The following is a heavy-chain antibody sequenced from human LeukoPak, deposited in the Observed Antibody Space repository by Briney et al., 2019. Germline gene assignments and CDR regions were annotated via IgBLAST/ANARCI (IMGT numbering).Heavy chain of an antibody. CDR3: ATGYCSSTSCYGYYYGMDV. J-gene: IGHJ6*02. CDR2: ISGSGGNT. V-gene: IGHV3-23*01. CDR1: GFTFSSYA. Sequence: GGSLRLSCAASGFTFSSYAMSWVRQAPGKGLEWVSAISGSGGNTYYADSVKGRFTISRDNSRNTLYLQMNSLRAEDTAVYYCATGYCSSTSCYGYYYGMDVWGQGTTVTVSS. D-gene: IGHD2-2*01.